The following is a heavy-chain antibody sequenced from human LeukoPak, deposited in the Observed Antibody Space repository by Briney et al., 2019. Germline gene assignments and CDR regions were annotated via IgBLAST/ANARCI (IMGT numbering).Heavy chain of an antibody. Sequence: SETLSLTCTVSGGSISSSSYYWGWIRQPSGKGLEWIGSIYYSGSTYYNPSLKSRVTISVDTSKNQFSLKLSSVTAADTAVYYCARVYYSSSYDYWYFDLWGRGTLVTVSS. J-gene: IGHJ2*01. V-gene: IGHV4-39*07. CDR2: IYYSGST. D-gene: IGHD6-13*01. CDR1: GGSISSSSYY. CDR3: ARVYYSSSYDYWYFDL.